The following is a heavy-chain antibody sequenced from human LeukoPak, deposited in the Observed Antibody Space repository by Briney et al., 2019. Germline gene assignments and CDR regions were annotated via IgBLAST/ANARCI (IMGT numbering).Heavy chain of an antibody. D-gene: IGHD6-13*01. CDR2: ISSSSSYI. CDR1: GFTFSSYS. CDR3: ASSTPGTRDAFDI. J-gene: IGHJ3*02. Sequence: GGSLRLSCAASGFTFSSYSMNWVRQAPGKGLEWVSSISSSSSYIYCADSVKGRFTISRDNAKNSLYLQMNSLRAEDTAVYYCASSTPGTRDAFDIWGQGTMVTVSS. V-gene: IGHV3-21*01.